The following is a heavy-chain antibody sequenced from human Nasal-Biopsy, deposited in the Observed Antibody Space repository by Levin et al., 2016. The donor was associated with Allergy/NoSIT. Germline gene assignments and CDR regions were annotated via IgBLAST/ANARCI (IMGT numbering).Heavy chain of an antibody. CDR3: ARVAGSYDDVDF. J-gene: IGHJ4*02. Sequence: SVKVSCKASGGTFRSYTISWVRQAPGQGLEWMGRIIPLLDVTDYAQRFQGRVTITADRSTGTAYMELSSLTSEDTGVYYCARVAGSYDDVDFWGQGTLVTVSS. CDR1: GGTFRSYT. V-gene: IGHV1-69*02. CDR2: IIPLLDVT. D-gene: IGHD3-10*01.